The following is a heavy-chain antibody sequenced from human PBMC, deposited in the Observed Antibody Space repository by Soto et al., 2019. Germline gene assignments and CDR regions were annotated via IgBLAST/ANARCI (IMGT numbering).Heavy chain of an antibody. D-gene: IGHD3-9*01. J-gene: IGHJ6*02. Sequence: GGSLRLSCAASGFTFSSYGMHWVRQAPGKGLEWVAVIWYDGSNKYYADSVKGRFTISRDNSKNTLYLQMNSLRAEDTAVYYCARAPLRYFDWSPYYYYGMDVWGQGTTVTVS. CDR2: IWYDGSNK. V-gene: IGHV3-33*01. CDR1: GFTFSSYG. CDR3: ARAPLRYFDWSPYYYYGMDV.